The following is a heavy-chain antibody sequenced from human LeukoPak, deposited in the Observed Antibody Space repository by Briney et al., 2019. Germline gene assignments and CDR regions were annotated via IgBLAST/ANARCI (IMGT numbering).Heavy chain of an antibody. CDR2: IYYTGST. V-gene: IGHV4-59*08. CDR1: GGCISSLY. CDR3: ARHRAYSSSSPFDY. Sequence: SETLSLTCSVSGGCISSLYWSWIRQPPGKGLEWIGYIYYTGSTNYNPSIKSRVTMFVDMSKNQFSLRLSSVTAADTAVYYCARHRAYSSSSPFDYWGQGTLVTVSS. J-gene: IGHJ4*02. D-gene: IGHD6-6*01.